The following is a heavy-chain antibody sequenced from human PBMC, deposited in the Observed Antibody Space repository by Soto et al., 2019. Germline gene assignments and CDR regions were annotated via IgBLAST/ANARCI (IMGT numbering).Heavy chain of an antibody. Sequence: SETLSLTCAVSGGSISSSNWWSWVRQPPGKGLEWIGEIYHSGSTNYNPSLKSRVTISVDKSKNQFSLKLSSVTAADTAVYYCARDSGGTNLDNWFDPWGQGTLVTVSS. V-gene: IGHV4-4*02. CDR2: IYHSGST. D-gene: IGHD2-15*01. CDR1: GGSISSSNW. J-gene: IGHJ5*02. CDR3: ARDSGGTNLDNWFDP.